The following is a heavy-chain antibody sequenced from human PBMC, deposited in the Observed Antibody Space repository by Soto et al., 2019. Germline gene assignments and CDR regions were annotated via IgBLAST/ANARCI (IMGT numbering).Heavy chain of an antibody. J-gene: IGHJ5*02. CDR1: GFTFSSYA. Sequence: GGSLRLSCAASGFTFSSYAMSWVRQAPGKGLEWVSAISGSGGSTYYADSVKGRFTISRDNSKNTRYLQMNSLRAEDTAVYYCAKDLAAMVTVWFDPWGQGTLVTVSS. D-gene: IGHD5-18*01. V-gene: IGHV3-23*01. CDR2: ISGSGGST. CDR3: AKDLAAMVTVWFDP.